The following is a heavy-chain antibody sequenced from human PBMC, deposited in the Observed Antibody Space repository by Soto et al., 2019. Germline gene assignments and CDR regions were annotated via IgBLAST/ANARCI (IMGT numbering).Heavy chain of an antibody. V-gene: IGHV5-51*01. CDR2: IYPGDSDT. D-gene: IGHD3-10*01. Sequence: GESLKISCQGSGYSFTSYWIGWVRQMPGKGLEWMGIIYPGDSDTRYSPSFQGQVTISADKSISTAYLQWSSLKASDTAMYYCAGHSGSGGNYYYYGMDVWGQGTTVTVTS. J-gene: IGHJ6*02. CDR1: GYSFTSYW. CDR3: AGHSGSGGNYYYYGMDV.